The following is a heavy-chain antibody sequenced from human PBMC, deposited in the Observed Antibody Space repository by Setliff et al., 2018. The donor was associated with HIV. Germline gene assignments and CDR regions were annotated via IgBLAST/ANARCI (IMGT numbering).Heavy chain of an antibody. J-gene: IGHJ5*02. CDR1: GGSISSSTYY. D-gene: IGHD2-8*01. CDR3: ARRGRDGVLIVFATGFDP. Sequence: SETLSLTCSVSGGSISSSTYYWGWIRQPPGKGLEWIGDIFYTGNTYYNPSLKSRVAISVDTSENQFSLKLNSVPAADTAVYYCARRGRDGVLIVFATGFDPWGQGTLVTVSS. CDR2: IFYTGNT. V-gene: IGHV4-39*01.